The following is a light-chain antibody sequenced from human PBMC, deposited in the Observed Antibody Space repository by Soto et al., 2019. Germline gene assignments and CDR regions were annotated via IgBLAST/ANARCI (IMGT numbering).Light chain of an antibody. V-gene: IGKV1-33*01. CDR3: QHYENLPT. CDR2: DAS. Sequence: DIQMTQSPSSLSASVGDSVTITCQASQNINNYLNWYQQKPGRAPKLLIYDASNVEAGVPSRFRGSGSGTDFTFTISRLQPEDIATYYCQHYENLPTFGQGTRLEIK. CDR1: QNINNY. J-gene: IGKJ5*01.